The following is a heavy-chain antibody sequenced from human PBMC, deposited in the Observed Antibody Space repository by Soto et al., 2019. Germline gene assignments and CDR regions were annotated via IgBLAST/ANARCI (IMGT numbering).Heavy chain of an antibody. Sequence: PGESLKISCKGSGYSFTSYWISWVRQMPGKGLEWMGRIDPSDSYTNYSPSFQGHVTISADKSISTAYLQWGSLKASDTAMYYCARHPTNYGSGSSSLNYYYYGMDVWGQGTMVTVSS. CDR3: ARHPTNYGSGSSSLNYYYYGMDV. V-gene: IGHV5-10-1*01. J-gene: IGHJ6*02. CDR2: IDPSDSYT. D-gene: IGHD3-10*01. CDR1: GYSFTSYW.